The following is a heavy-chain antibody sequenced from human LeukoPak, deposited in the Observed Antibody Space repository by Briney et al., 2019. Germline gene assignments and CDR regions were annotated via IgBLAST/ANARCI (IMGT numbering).Heavy chain of an antibody. Sequence: PGRSLRLSCAASGFTFSSYGMHWVRQAPGKGLEWVAVISYDGSNKYYADSVKGRFTISRDNSKNTLYLQMNSLRAEDTAVYYCARSYQLLGHYYYGMDVWGQGTTVTVSS. J-gene: IGHJ6*02. D-gene: IGHD2-2*01. CDR2: ISYDGSNK. CDR3: ARSYQLLGHYYYGMDV. V-gene: IGHV3-30*03. CDR1: GFTFSSYG.